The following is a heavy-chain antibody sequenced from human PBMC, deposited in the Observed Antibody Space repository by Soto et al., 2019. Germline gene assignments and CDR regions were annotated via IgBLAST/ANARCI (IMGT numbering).Heavy chain of an antibody. J-gene: IGHJ6*04. Sequence: LSPTCAVSGGYISGGYYSWSWIRQPPGKGLEWIGFIYNSASTYYNSSLKSRVTISVDRSKNHFFLNLTSVTAADTAVYYCARDGGSITIFGVVTKDYYGMDVWGEGTTVTSPQ. CDR2: IYNSAST. CDR3: ARDGGSITIFGVVTKDYYGMDV. V-gene: IGHV4-30-2*01. D-gene: IGHD3-3*01. CDR1: GGYISGGYYS.